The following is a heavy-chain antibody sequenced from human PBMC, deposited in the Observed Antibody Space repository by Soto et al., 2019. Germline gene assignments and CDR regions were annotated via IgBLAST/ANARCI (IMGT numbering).Heavy chain of an antibody. CDR1: GFTFSSYA. J-gene: IGHJ6*03. Sequence: PGGPLSLSCTASGFTFSSYAMRWVRQTQEKGLEWVSAISGSGGSTYYADSVKGRFTTSRDNSKNTLYLQMNSLRAEDTAVYYCAKDSVLRPYYYYYYMDVWGKGTTVTVSS. CDR2: ISGSGGST. D-gene: IGHD5-12*01. CDR3: AKDSVLRPYYYYYYMDV. V-gene: IGHV3-23*01.